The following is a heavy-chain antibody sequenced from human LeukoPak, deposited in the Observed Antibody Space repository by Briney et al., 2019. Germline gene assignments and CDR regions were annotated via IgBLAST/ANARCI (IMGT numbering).Heavy chain of an antibody. J-gene: IGHJ6*02. D-gene: IGHD2-15*01. Sequence: GGSLRLSCAASGFTFSSYGMHWVRQAPGKGLEWVAVIWYDGSNKYYTDSVKGRFTISRDNSKNTLYLQMNSLRAEDTAVYYCARILGYCSGGSCYGYYYGMDVWGQGTTVTVSS. CDR3: ARILGYCSGGSCYGYYYGMDV. V-gene: IGHV3-33*01. CDR1: GFTFSSYG. CDR2: IWYDGSNK.